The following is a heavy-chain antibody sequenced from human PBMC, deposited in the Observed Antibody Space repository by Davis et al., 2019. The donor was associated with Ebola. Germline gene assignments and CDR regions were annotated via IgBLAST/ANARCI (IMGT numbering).Heavy chain of an antibody. J-gene: IGHJ6*04. CDR1: RFTFNKHN. D-gene: IGHD6-19*01. Sequence: GESLKISCTASRFTFNKHNMHWVRQAPGKGLEWVAVISNDGGNEYYADPVRGRFTISRDNSRNTLYLQMNSLRDADTAVYYCAKDLQWLVTYYYYGTDVWGKGTAVTVSS. CDR3: AKDLQWLVTYYYYGTDV. CDR2: ISNDGGNE. V-gene: IGHV3-30*18.